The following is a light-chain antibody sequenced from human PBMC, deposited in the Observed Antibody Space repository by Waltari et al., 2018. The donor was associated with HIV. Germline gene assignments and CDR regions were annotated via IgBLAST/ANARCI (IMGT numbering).Light chain of an antibody. CDR1: QNVGKDY. CDR3: QQYASSPQT. J-gene: IGKJ1*01. CDR2: DAS. Sequence: EIVLTQSPGTLSLSPGERATLSCRASQNVGKDYLAWYQQKPGQPPRLLIHDASSRATGFPDRFSGSGSGKDFTLTISRLEPEDFAVYYCQQYASSPQTFGQGTKVEIK. V-gene: IGKV3-20*01.